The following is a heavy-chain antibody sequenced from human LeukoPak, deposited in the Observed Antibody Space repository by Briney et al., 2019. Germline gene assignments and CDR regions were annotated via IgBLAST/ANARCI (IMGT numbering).Heavy chain of an antibody. J-gene: IGHJ4*02. CDR1: GGPISSGSYY. CDR3: VSSIAVAGQMSFDY. Sequence: SQTLSPTCTVSGGPISSGSYYWSWIRQPAGKGLEWIGRIYFSGSSNYNPSLKSRVTISVDKSKNQFSLKLSSVTAADTAVYYCVSSIAVAGQMSFDYWGQGTLVTVSS. V-gene: IGHV4-61*02. D-gene: IGHD6-19*01. CDR2: IYFSGSS.